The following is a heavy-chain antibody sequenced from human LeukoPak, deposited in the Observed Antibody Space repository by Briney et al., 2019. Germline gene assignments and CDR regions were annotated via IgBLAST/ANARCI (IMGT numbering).Heavy chain of an antibody. V-gene: IGHV3-11*01. CDR3: ARDHCGGDCYSDDAFDI. CDR2: ISNSGSTI. J-gene: IGHJ3*02. Sequence: GGSLRLSCAASGFTFSDYYMSWIRQAPGKGLAGVSYISNSGSTIYYADSVKGRFTISRDNAKNSLYLQMNSLRAEDTAVYYCARDHCGGDCYSDDAFDIWGQGTMVTVSS. D-gene: IGHD2-21*02. CDR1: GFTFSDYY.